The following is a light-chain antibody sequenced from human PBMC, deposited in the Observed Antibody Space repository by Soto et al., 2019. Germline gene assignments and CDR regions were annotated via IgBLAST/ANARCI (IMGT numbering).Light chain of an antibody. CDR2: DVS. CDR1: SSDGGGYNY. Sequence: QSALTQPASVSGSPGQAITISCTGTSSDGGGYNYVSWYQQHPGKAPKLMIYDVSNRPSGVSNRFSGSKSGNTASLTISGLQAEDEADYYCSSYTRSSPDVFGTGTKVTVL. J-gene: IGLJ1*01. V-gene: IGLV2-14*01. CDR3: SSYTRSSPDV.